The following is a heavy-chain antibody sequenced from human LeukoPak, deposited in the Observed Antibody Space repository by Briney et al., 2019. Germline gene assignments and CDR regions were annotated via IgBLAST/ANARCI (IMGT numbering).Heavy chain of an antibody. J-gene: IGHJ4*02. D-gene: IGHD6-13*01. CDR2: ISWNSGRR. CDR1: GFTFDDYA. Sequence: SLRLSCVGSGFTFDDYAMHWVRQAPGKGLEWVSGISWNSGRRGYADSVKGRFTISRDNAKNSLYLKMNSLRAEDTAVYYCARVGVLSSSWLLYWGQGTLVTVSS. V-gene: IGHV3-9*01. CDR3: ARVGVLSSSWLLY.